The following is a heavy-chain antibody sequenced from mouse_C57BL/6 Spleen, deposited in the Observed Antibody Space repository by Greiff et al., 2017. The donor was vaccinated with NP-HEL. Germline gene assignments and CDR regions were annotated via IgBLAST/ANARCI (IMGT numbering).Heavy chain of an antibody. J-gene: IGHJ3*01. CDR2: ISSGSSTI. Sequence: EVKVVESGGGLVKPGGSLKLSCAASGFTFSDYGMHWVRQAPEQGLEWVAYISSGSSTIYYADTVKGRFTISRDNAKNTLFLQMTSLKSEDTAMYYCANDGYYVWFAYWGQGTLVTVSA. CDR1: GFTFSDYG. V-gene: IGHV5-17*01. D-gene: IGHD2-3*01. CDR3: ANDGYYVWFAY.